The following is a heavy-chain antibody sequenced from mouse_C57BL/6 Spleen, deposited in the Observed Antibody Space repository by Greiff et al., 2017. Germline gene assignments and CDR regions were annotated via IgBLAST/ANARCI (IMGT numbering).Heavy chain of an antibody. CDR3: TRWGYGNYEGY. Sequence: QVQLKQSGAELVRPGASVTLSCKASGYTFTDYEMHWVKQTPVHGLEWIGAIDPETGGTAYNQKFKGKAILTADKSSSTAYMELRSLTSEDAAVYYCTRWGYGNYEGYWGQGTTLTVSS. CDR1: GYTFTDYE. CDR2: IDPETGGT. J-gene: IGHJ2*01. D-gene: IGHD2-10*02. V-gene: IGHV1-15*01.